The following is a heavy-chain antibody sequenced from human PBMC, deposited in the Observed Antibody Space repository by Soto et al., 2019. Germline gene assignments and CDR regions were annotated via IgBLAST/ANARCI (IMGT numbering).Heavy chain of an antibody. CDR2: MNPNSGNT. V-gene: IGHV1-8*01. CDR3: ARGRVTIFGVVIIPFDY. J-gene: IGHJ4*02. D-gene: IGHD3-3*01. Sequence: ASVKVSCKASGYTFTSYDINWVRQATGQGLEWMGWMNPNSGNTGYAQKFQGRVTMTRNTSISTAYMELSSLRSEDTAVYYCARGRVTIFGVVIIPFDYWGQGTLVTVSS. CDR1: GYTFTSYD.